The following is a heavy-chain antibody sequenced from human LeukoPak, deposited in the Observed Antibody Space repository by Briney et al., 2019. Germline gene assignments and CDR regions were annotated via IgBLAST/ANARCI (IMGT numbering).Heavy chain of an antibody. CDR3: ARGFRNCGSGSYPRSNYFYGMDV. CDR2: INAGGST. V-gene: IGHV4-34*01. Sequence: PSETLSLTCAVYGGFFRGHYWTWIRQPPGKGLEWIGEINAGGSTNYNPSLKSRVTMSVDTSKNQFSLKLRSVTAADTAVYYCARGFRNCGSGSYPRSNYFYGMDVWDQGTTVTVSS. CDR1: GGFFRGHY. J-gene: IGHJ6*02. D-gene: IGHD3-10*01.